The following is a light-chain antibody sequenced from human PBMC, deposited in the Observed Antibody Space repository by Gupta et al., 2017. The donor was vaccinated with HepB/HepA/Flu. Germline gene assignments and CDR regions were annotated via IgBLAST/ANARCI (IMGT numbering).Light chain of an antibody. V-gene: IGKV3-20*01. CDR1: QSVSSSY. CDR2: GAS. J-gene: IGKJ2*02. Sequence: EIVLTQSPGTLSLSPGERATLSCSASQSVSSSYLAWYQQKPGQAPRLLIYGASSRATGIPDRFSGSGSGTEFTLTISRLEPEDFAVYYCQQECSSPCIFGQGTKMEIK. CDR3: QQECSSPCI.